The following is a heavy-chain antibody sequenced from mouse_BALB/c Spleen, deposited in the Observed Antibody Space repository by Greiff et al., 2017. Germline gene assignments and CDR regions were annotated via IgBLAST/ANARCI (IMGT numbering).Heavy chain of an antibody. CDR3: AREGGYYPPYAMDY. J-gene: IGHJ4*01. D-gene: IGHD2-3*01. CDR2: IRNKANGYTT. V-gene: IGHV7-3*02. Sequence: EVKVVESGGGLVQPGGSLRLSCATSGFTFTDYYMSWVRQPPGKALEWLGFIRNKANGYTTEYSASVKGRFTISRDNSQSILYLQMNTLRAEDSATYYCAREGGYYPPYAMDYWGQGTSVTVSS. CDR1: GFTFTDYY.